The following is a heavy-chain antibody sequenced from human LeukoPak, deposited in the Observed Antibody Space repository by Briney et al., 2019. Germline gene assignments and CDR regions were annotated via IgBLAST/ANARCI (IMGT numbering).Heavy chain of an antibody. CDR3: VRDVGYFHFDS. CDR1: GFTFSIYW. CDR2: INQDASEK. Sequence: GGSLRLSCGASGFTFSIYWMTWVRQSPGKGLEWVANINQDASEKYYVDSVKGRVTISRDNARNSLYLEMNSLRAEDTAVYFCVRDVGYFHFDSWGQGILVTVSS. V-gene: IGHV3-7*01. D-gene: IGHD1-1*01. J-gene: IGHJ4*02.